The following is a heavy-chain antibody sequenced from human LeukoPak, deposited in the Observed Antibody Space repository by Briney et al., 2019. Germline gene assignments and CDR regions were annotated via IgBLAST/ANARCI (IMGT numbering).Heavy chain of an antibody. Sequence: SVTVSCKASGGTFSSYASSWVRQAPGQGLEWMGGIIPIFGTTNYAQKFQGRVTVATDKSTRTPYMELRGLRSEDTAVYYCARGEGYSYGPVKYWGQGTLVTVSS. CDR3: ARGEGYSYGPVKY. CDR2: IIPIFGTT. CDR1: GGTFSSYA. D-gene: IGHD5-18*01. J-gene: IGHJ4*02. V-gene: IGHV1-69*05.